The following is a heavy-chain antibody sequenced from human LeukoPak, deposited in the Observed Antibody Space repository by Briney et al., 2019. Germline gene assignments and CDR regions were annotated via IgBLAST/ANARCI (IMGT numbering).Heavy chain of an antibody. D-gene: IGHD3-10*01. J-gene: IGHJ5*02. CDR1: GFTFSSYS. CDR2: ISTSSSYI. CDR3: ARESFTMVRGVFDH. V-gene: IGHV3-21*01. Sequence: GGSLRLSCAASGFTFSSYSMNWVRQAPGKGLEWVSSISTSSSYIYYADAVKSRFSISREDTKNSLYLQMNSRRAEDTAVYYCARESFTMVRGVFDHWGQGTLVTVSS.